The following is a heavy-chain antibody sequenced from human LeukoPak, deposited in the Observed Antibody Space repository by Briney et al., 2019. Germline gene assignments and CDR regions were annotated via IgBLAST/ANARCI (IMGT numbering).Heavy chain of an antibody. V-gene: IGHV4-38-2*01. D-gene: IGHD2-8*01. CDR1: GYSISSGYY. CDR3: ARTIGLMVYAGMLDWFDP. CDR2: IYHSGST. J-gene: IGHJ5*02. Sequence: SETLSLTCAVSGYSISSGYYWGWIRQPPGKGLEWIGSIYHSGSTYYNPSLKSRVTMSVDTSKNQFSLKLSSVTAADTAVYYCARTIGLMVYAGMLDWFDPWGQGTLVTVSS.